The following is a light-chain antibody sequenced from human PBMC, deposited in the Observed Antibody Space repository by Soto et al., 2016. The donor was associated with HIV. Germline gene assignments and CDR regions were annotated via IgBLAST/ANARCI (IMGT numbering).Light chain of an antibody. J-gene: IGLJ2*01. CDR1: NIGSKS. V-gene: IGLV3-21*03. CDR2: DDS. CDR3: QVWDSVSDHPV. Sequence: SYVQTQPPSVSVAPGKTARITCGGNNIGSKSVHWYQQKPGQAPVLVVYDDSLRPSGIPERFSGSNSGNMATLTISRVEAGDEADYYCQVWDSVSDHPVFGGGTKLTVL.